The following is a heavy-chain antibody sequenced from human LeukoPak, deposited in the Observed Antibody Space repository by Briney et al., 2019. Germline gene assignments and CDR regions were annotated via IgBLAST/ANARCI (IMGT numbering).Heavy chain of an antibody. J-gene: IGHJ4*02. D-gene: IGHD3-10*01. Sequence: PGGSLRLSCAASGFTFSSYGMHWVRQAPGKGLEWVSAISGSGGSTYYADSVKGRFTISRDNSKNTLYLQMNSLRAEDTAVYYCAKDNSRYGANTFGELPPSHDYWGQGTLVTVSS. CDR2: ISGSGGST. V-gene: IGHV3-23*01. CDR3: AKDNSRYGANTFGELPPSHDY. CDR1: GFTFSSYG.